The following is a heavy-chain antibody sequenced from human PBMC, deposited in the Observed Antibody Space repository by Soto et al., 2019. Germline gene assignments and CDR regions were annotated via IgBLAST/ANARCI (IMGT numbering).Heavy chain of an antibody. CDR2: ISGSGGST. D-gene: IGHD2-15*01. CDR3: AKNLGYCSGGSCYHLDY. Sequence: GVSLRLPRAASRFTSSWNAMRSVRQAPKKGLEWVSAISGSGGSTYYADSVKGRFTISRDNSKNTLYLQMNSMRAEDTAVYYCAKNLGYCSGGSCYHLDYWGQGTLVTVSS. V-gene: IGHV3-23*01. J-gene: IGHJ4*02. CDR1: RFTSSWNA.